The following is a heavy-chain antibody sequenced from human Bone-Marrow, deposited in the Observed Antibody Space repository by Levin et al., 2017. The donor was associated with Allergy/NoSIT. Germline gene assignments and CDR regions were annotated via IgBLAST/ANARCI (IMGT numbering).Heavy chain of an antibody. V-gene: IGHV3-21*01. CDR3: VRGGLGTYGPGDCTY. J-gene: IGHJ4*02. Sequence: GESLKISCAASGFTFSTYSMQWARQAPGKGLEWVSSIDPTSTYISYADSVTGRFAISRDNAKNSLYLQMNSLRAEDTAVYYCVRGGLGTYGPGDCTYWGQGTLVTVSS. CDR1: GFTFSTYS. CDR2: IDPTSTYI. D-gene: IGHD2-21*02.